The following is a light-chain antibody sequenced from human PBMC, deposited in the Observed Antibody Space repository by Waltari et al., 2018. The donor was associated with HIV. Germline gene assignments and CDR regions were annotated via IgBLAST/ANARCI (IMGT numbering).Light chain of an antibody. CDR1: TSNIVKNF. J-gene: IGLJ2*01. CDR2: RDD. CDR3: ASWDDSLRLVI. Sequence: QSVLTQPVSVSGTPGRRVSISCSGNTSNIVKNFVSWYHQLPGTAPKLLICRDDQRPSGIPDRFSASKSGTSASLTIRGLRPDDEADYYCASWDDSLRLVIFGGGTRLTVL. V-gene: IGLV1-47*01.